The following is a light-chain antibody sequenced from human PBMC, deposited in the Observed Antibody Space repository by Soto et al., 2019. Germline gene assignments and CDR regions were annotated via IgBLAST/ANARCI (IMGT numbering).Light chain of an antibody. CDR3: QQTSSFPLT. CDR2: AAS. CDR1: QGLVSW. J-gene: IGKJ4*01. V-gene: IGKV1-12*01. Sequence: DIQVTQSPSSVSASVGDRVTITCRASQGLVSWLAWYQQKPGKAPKFLIYAASSFQSGVPSRFSGSGSGTDFTLTISSLQPEDFATYYCQQTSSFPLTFGGGTKVEIK.